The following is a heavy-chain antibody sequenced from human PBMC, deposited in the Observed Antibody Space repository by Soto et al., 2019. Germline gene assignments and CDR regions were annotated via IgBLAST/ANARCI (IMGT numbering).Heavy chain of an antibody. D-gene: IGHD3-3*01. Sequence: ASVKVSCKASGYTFTSYGISWVRQAPGQGLEWMGWISAYNGNTNYAQKLQGRVTMTTDTSTSTAYMELRSLRSDDTAVYYCASSDTYYDFWSGFGAFDIWGQGTMVT. CDR3: ASSDTYYDFWSGFGAFDI. V-gene: IGHV1-18*01. CDR1: GYTFTSYG. CDR2: ISAYNGNT. J-gene: IGHJ3*02.